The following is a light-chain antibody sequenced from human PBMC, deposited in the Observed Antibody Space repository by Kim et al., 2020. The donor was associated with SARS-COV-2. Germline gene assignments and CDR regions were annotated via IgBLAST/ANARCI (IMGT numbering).Light chain of an antibody. Sequence: AIRVTKSPSSFPASTGERVTITCRASEGIRNFLAWYQQKPGKAPKLLVHAASTLQTGVPSRFSGSGSGTDFTLTISSLQSEDFATYYCQQNFDYPYTFGQGTKLEIK. V-gene: IGKV1-8*01. CDR2: AAS. CDR1: EGIRNF. CDR3: QQNFDYPYT. J-gene: IGKJ2*01.